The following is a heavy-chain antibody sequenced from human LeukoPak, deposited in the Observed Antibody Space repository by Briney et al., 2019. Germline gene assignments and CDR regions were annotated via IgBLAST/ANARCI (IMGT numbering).Heavy chain of an antibody. J-gene: IGHJ4*02. V-gene: IGHV4-59*01. CDR1: GGSISSYY. Sequence: AETLSLTCTVSGGSISSYYWSWIRQPPGKGLEWIGYIYYSGSTNYNPSLKSRVTISVDTSKNQFSLKLSSVTAADTAVYYCARTDCSGGSCYFDYWGQGTQVTVSS. CDR2: IYYSGST. CDR3: ARTDCSGGSCYFDY. D-gene: IGHD2-15*01.